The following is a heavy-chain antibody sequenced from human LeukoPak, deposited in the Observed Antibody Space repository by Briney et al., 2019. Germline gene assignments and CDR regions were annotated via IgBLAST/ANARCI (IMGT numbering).Heavy chain of an antibody. CDR3: ARDRHKYNYAGSGYPPY. J-gene: IGHJ4*02. CDR2: ISSSSTTI. CDR1: GFTFSSYS. V-gene: IGHV3-48*01. Sequence: PGGSLRLSCAASGFTFSSYSMMWVRQAPGKGLEWVSYISSSSTTIHYADSVKGRFTISRDNAKNSVYLQMNSLRAEDTAVYYCARDRHKYNYAGSGYPPYWGQGTLVTVSS. D-gene: IGHD3-22*01.